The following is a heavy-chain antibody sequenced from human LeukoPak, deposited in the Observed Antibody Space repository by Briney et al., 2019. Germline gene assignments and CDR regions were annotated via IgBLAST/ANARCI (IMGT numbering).Heavy chain of an antibody. D-gene: IGHD6-6*01. Sequence: ASVKVSCKASGYTFTNYDINWVRQATGQGLEWMGWMNPNSGNTGYAQKFQGRVTMTRKTSISTAYMELSSLRSEDTAVYYCARGPARSIAVRGWFDPWGQGTLVTVSS. CDR2: MNPNSGNT. V-gene: IGHV1-8*01. CDR3: ARGPARSIAVRGWFDP. CDR1: GYTFTNYD. J-gene: IGHJ5*02.